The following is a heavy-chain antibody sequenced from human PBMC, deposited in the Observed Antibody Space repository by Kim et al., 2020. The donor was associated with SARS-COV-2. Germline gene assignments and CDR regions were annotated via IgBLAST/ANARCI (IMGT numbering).Heavy chain of an antibody. J-gene: IGHJ5*02. CDR2: GST. V-gene: IGHV4-30-2*01. CDR3: ARADGWFDP. Sequence: GSTYYNPSLKSRVTISVDRSKNQFSLKLSSVTAADTAVYYCARADGWFDPWGQGTLVTVSS.